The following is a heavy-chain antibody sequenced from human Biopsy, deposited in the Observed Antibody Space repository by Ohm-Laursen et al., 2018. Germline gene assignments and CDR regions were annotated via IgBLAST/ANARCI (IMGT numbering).Heavy chain of an antibody. CDR1: GFTFSNYA. J-gene: IGHJ4*02. CDR3: AKCMTGGSNYYFHH. CDR2: IWYDGSNK. Sequence: SLRLSCSASGFTFSNYAMSWVRQAPGKGLEWVAAIWYDGSNKNYADSVKGRFTISRDNSKNTLYLQMNSLRGEDTAAYYCAKCMTGGSNYYFHHCGQGTLVTVSS. D-gene: IGHD2-8*01. V-gene: IGHV3-33*06.